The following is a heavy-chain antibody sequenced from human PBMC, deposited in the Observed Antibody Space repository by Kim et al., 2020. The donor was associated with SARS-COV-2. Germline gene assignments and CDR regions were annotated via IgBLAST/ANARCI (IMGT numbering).Heavy chain of an antibody. CDR2: ISGSGGST. CDR3: AKDNTMVRGVMGYFDY. Sequence: GGSLRLSCAASGFTFSSYAMSWVRQAPGKGLEWVSAISGSGGSTYYADSVKGRFTISRDNSKNTLYLQMNSLRAEDTAVYYCAKDNTMVRGVMGYFDYWGQGTLVTVSS. J-gene: IGHJ4*02. CDR1: GFTFSSYA. V-gene: IGHV3-23*01. D-gene: IGHD3-10*01.